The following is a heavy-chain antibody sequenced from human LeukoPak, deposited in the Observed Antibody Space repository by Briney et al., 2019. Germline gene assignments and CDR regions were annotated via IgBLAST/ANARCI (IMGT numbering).Heavy chain of an antibody. D-gene: IGHD2-2*01. CDR3: ARVLKPGTSSNAFDI. Sequence: ASVKVSCKASGGTFSSYAISWVRQAPGQGLEWMGGIIPIFGTANYAQKFQGRVTITTDESTSTAYMELSSLRSEDTAVYYCARVLKPGTSSNAFDIWGQGTMVTVSS. CDR1: GGTFSSYA. J-gene: IGHJ3*02. CDR2: IIPIFGTA. V-gene: IGHV1-69*05.